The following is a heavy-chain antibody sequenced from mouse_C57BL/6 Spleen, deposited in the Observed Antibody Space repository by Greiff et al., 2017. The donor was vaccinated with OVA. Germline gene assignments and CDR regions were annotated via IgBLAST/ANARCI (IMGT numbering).Heavy chain of an antibody. CDR2: ISSGGDYI. J-gene: IGHJ4*01. Sequence: EVNLVESGEGLVKPGGSLKLSCAASGFTFSSYAMSWVRQTPEKRLEWVAYISSGGDYIYYADTVKGRFTISSDNARNTRYLQMGRLKSEDTAMDYCTRDGTTVVAPNYYAMDYWGQGTSVTVSS. V-gene: IGHV5-9-1*02. CDR3: TRDGTTVVAPNYYAMDY. CDR1: GFTFSSYA. D-gene: IGHD1-1*01.